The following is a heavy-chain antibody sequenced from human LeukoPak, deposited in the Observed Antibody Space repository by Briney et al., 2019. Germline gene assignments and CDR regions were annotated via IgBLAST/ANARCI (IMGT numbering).Heavy chain of an antibody. J-gene: IGHJ4*02. CDR3: AIGNWGFNY. Sequence: GGSLRLSCAASGFTFSSYSMNWVRQAPGRGLEWVSTISGTGGSTYYADSVKGRFTISRDNSENTLYLQMNSLRAEDTAVYYCAIGNWGFNYWGQGTLVTVSS. CDR2: ISGTGGST. CDR1: GFTFSSYS. D-gene: IGHD7-27*01. V-gene: IGHV3-23*01.